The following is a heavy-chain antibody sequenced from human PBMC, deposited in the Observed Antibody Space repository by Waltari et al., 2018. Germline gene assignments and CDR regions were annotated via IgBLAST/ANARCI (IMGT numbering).Heavy chain of an antibody. V-gene: IGHV4-39*07. CDR2: IYYSGST. J-gene: IGHJ5*02. CDR3: ARDRGQGIVGATHWFDP. Sequence: QLQLQESGPGLVKPSETLSLPCPVSGGSISSSSYYWAWIGQPQGKGLEWIGSIYYSGSTYDNPSLKSLVTISVDTSKNQFSLKLSSVTAADTAVYYCARDRGQGIVGATHWFDPWGQGTLVTVSS. CDR1: GGSISSSSYY. D-gene: IGHD1-26*01.